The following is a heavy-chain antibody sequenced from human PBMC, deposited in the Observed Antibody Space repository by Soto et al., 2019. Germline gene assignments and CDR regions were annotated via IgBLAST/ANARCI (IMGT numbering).Heavy chain of an antibody. Sequence: QVQLVESGGGVVQPGRSLRLSCAASGFTFSSYAMHWVRQAPGKGLEWVAVISYDGSNKYYADSVKGRFTISRDNSKNTLYLQMNSLRAEDTAVYYCARESITMIVVVITNAFDIWGQGTMVTXSS. CDR3: ARESITMIVVVITNAFDI. CDR2: ISYDGSNK. J-gene: IGHJ3*02. V-gene: IGHV3-30-3*01. D-gene: IGHD3-22*01. CDR1: GFTFSSYA.